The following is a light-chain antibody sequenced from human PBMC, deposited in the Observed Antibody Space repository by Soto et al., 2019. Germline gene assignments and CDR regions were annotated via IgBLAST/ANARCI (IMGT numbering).Light chain of an antibody. Sequence: EIVLTQSPGTLSLSPGERATLSCRASQSVSSSYLAWYQRKPGQAPRVLIYGASSRATGIPDRFSGSGSGTDFTLTISRLEPEDFAVYYCQQYGSSPLTFGGGTKVEVK. CDR1: QSVSSSY. CDR2: GAS. V-gene: IGKV3-20*01. J-gene: IGKJ4*01. CDR3: QQYGSSPLT.